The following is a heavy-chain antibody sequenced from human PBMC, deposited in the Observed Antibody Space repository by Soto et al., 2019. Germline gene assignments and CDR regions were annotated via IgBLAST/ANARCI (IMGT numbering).Heavy chain of an antibody. CDR1: GFTFSSYW. CDR2: IKQDGSEK. D-gene: IGHD2-2*01. J-gene: IGHJ3*02. CDR3: ASYAYWAAFDI. V-gene: IGHV3-7*05. Sequence: GGSLRLSCAASGFTFSSYWMSWVRQAPGKGLEWVANIKQDGSEKYYVDSVKGRFTISRDNAKNSLYLQMNSLRAEDMAVYYCASYAYWAAFDIWGQGTMVTVSS.